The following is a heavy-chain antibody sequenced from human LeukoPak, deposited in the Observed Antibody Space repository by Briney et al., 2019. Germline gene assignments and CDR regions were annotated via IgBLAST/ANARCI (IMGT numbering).Heavy chain of an antibody. V-gene: IGHV1-69*06. J-gene: IGHJ4*02. D-gene: IGHD2-15*01. CDR2: IIPIFGTA. CDR3: ARGRGVGYCSGGSCYGY. Sequence: GASVKVSCKASGGTFSSYAISWVRQAPGQGLEWMGGIIPIFGTANYAQKFQGRVTITADKSTSTAYMELSSLRSEDTAVYYCARGRGVGYCSGGSCYGYWGQGTLVTVSS. CDR1: GGTFSSYA.